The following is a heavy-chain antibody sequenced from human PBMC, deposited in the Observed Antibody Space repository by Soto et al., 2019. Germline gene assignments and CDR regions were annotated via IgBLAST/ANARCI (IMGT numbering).Heavy chain of an antibody. CDR1: GFTFSNYA. V-gene: IGHV3-23*01. D-gene: IGHD5-12*01. Sequence: EVQLLESGGDLVQPGGSLRLSCAASGFTFSNYAMSWVRQAPGKGLEWVSLIRGGGGPTNYADSVKGRFTVSRDNSNNILFLQMSSLRADDTAVYYFVKDFRVGYDWTHDWGQGTLVTVSS. J-gene: IGHJ4*02. CDR2: IRGGGGPT. CDR3: VKDFRVGYDWTHD.